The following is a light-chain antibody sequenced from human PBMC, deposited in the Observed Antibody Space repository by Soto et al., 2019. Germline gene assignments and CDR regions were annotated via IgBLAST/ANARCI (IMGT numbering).Light chain of an antibody. CDR1: SSKIGGNP. Sequence: QSVLTQSPSASGTPGQRVTISWSGGSSKIGGNPVDWYQQFPGTAPKLLIADSNQRPSGVPDRFSGSKCGASASLAIRGLRAEDEADAYCATWDASGSDWVFGGGSQVTVL. V-gene: IGLV1-44*01. CDR2: DSN. J-gene: IGLJ3*02. CDR3: ATWDASGSDWV.